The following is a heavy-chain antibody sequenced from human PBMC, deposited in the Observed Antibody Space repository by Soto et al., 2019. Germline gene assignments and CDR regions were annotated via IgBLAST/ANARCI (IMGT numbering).Heavy chain of an antibody. D-gene: IGHD3-22*01. Sequence: GESLKISWKGSGYSFTSYWIGLVRQMPGKGLEWMGIIYPGDSDTRYSPSFQGQVTISADKSISTAYLQWSSLKASDTAMYYCARLDDSSGYYSYYFDYWGQGTLVTVSS. CDR3: ARLDDSSGYYSYYFDY. J-gene: IGHJ4*02. CDR2: IYPGDSDT. V-gene: IGHV5-51*01. CDR1: GYSFTSYW.